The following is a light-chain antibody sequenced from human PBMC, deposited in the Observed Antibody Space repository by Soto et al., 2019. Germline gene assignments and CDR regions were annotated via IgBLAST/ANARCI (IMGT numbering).Light chain of an antibody. J-gene: IGLJ1*01. V-gene: IGLV3-21*02. CDR3: KVWYSSTDLYV. CDR2: DDS. CDR1: NIGSES. Sequence: SYELTQPPSVSVAPGQTARITCGGNNIGSESVHWYQQRPGQAPVLVVYDDSDRPSGIPERFSGSNSANTATLTISRVEAGDEADYYCKVWYSSTDLYVFESGTKVTVL.